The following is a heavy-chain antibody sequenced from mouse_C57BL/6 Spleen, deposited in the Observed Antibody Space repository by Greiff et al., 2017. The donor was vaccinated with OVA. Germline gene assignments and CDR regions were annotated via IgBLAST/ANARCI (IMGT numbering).Heavy chain of an antibody. J-gene: IGHJ4*01. Sequence: QVQLQQSGTELVKPGASVKISCKASGYAFSSSWMNWGKQRPGKGLEWIGRIYPGDGDTNYNGKFKGKATLTADKSSSTAYMQLSSLTSEDSAVYFCANPITTVVAPYAMDYWGQGTSVTVSS. V-gene: IGHV1-82*01. CDR2: IYPGDGDT. CDR1: GYAFSSSW. CDR3: ANPITTVVAPYAMDY. D-gene: IGHD1-1*01.